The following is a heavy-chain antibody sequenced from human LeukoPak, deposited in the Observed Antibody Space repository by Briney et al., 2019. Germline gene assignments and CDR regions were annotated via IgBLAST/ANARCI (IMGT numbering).Heavy chain of an antibody. V-gene: IGHV3-23*01. Sequence: GGSLRLSCAASGFTFSSYAMSWLRQAPGKGLEWVSAISASGGTTYYADSVKGRFSISRDNSKNTLYLQMNSLRAEDTAVYYCAKGLYSSSSSFWYFDLWGRGTLVTVSS. CDR3: AKGLYSSSSSFWYFDL. CDR1: GFTFSSYA. J-gene: IGHJ2*01. D-gene: IGHD6-6*01. CDR2: ISASGGTT.